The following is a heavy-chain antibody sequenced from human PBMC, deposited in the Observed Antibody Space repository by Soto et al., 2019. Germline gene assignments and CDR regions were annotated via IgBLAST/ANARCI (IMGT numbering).Heavy chain of an antibody. CDR2: IYYSGST. CDR1: GGSISSGGYY. Sequence: KTSETLSLTCTVSGGSISSGGYYWSWIRQHPGKGLEWIGYIYYSGSTYYNPSLKSRVTISVDTSKNQFSLKLSSVTAADTAVYYCARDRAKRERWLQSTFYYGMDVWGQGTTVTVSS. D-gene: IGHD5-12*01. J-gene: IGHJ6*02. CDR3: ARDRAKRERWLQSTFYYGMDV. V-gene: IGHV4-31*03.